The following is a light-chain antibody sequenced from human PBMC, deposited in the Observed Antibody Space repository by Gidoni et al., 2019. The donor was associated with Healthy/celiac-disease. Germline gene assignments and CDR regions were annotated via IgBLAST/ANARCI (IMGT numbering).Light chain of an antibody. CDR1: QSVSSY. CDR2: DAS. V-gene: IGKV3-11*01. J-gene: IGKJ4*01. Sequence: EIVLTQSPATLSLSPGERATLSCRASQSVSSYLAWYQQKPGQAPRLLIYDASNGGGGGGGGGGGSGSGTDFTLTISSLEPEDFAVYYCQQRSNWPLTFGGGTKVEIK. CDR3: QQRSNWPLT.